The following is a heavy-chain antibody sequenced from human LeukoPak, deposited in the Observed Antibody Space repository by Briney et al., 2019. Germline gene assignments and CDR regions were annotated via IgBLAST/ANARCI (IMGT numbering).Heavy chain of an antibody. J-gene: IGHJ4*02. CDR3: ARAPNDSSGYYFDC. CDR1: GFTFSSYG. Sequence: PGGSLRLSCAASGFTFSSYGMHWVRQAPGKGLEWVAFIRYDGSNKYYADSVKGRFTISRDNSKNTLYLQMNSLRAEDTAVYYCARAPNDSSGYYFDCWGQGTLVTVSS. D-gene: IGHD3-22*01. V-gene: IGHV3-30*02. CDR2: IRYDGSNK.